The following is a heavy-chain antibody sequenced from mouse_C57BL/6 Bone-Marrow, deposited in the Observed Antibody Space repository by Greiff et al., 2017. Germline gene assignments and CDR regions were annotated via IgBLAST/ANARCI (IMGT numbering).Heavy chain of an antibody. J-gene: IGHJ2*01. CDR2: IDPENGEH. D-gene: IGHD1-1*01. CDR1: GFNIKDDY. CDR3: TTYYYGSSFFYY. V-gene: IGHV14-4*01. Sequence: VQLQQSGAELVRPGASVKLSCTASGFNIKDDYMHWVKQRPEQGLEWIGWIDPENGEHAYASKFQGKATITADTSSNTAYLQLSSLTSEDTAVYYCTTYYYGSSFFYYWGQGTTLTVSS.